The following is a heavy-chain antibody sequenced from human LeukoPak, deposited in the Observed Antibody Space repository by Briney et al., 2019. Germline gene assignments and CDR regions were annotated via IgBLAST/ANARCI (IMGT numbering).Heavy chain of an antibody. CDR2: ISSSSSYI. D-gene: IGHD1-26*01. V-gene: IGHV3-21*04. J-gene: IGHJ3*02. CDR1: GFTFSSYS. Sequence: GGSLRLSCAASGFTFSSYSMNWVRQAPGKGLEWVSSISSSSSYIYYADSVKGRFTISRDNAKNSLYLQMNSLRAEDMALYYCAKDSQWELKLGAFDIWGQGTMVTVSS. CDR3: AKDSQWELKLGAFDI.